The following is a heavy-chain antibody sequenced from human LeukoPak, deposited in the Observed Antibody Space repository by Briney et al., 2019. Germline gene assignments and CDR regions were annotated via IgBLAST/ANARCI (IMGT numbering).Heavy chain of an antibody. Sequence: ASVKVSCKASGYTFTSYYMHWVRQAPGQGLEWMGIINPSGGSTSYTQKFQGRVTMTRDTSTSTVYMELSSLRSEDTAVYYCARAGGAMVTFVYRGQGTLVTVSS. V-gene: IGHV1-46*01. D-gene: IGHD5-18*01. CDR3: ARAGGAMVTFVY. J-gene: IGHJ4*02. CDR2: INPSGGST. CDR1: GYTFTSYY.